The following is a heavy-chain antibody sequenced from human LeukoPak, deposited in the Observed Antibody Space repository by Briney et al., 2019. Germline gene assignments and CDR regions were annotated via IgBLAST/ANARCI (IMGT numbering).Heavy chain of an antibody. V-gene: IGHV4-59*01. CDR2: IYHSGST. D-gene: IGHD6-19*01. Sequence: PSETLSLTCTVSGGSISSYYWSWIRQPPGKGLEWIEYIYHSGSTNYNPSLKSRVTISVDTSKNQFSLKLSSVTAADTAVYYCARDRPYSSGHGALFDYWGQGTLVTVSS. CDR3: ARDRPYSSGHGALFDY. CDR1: GGSISSYY. J-gene: IGHJ4*02.